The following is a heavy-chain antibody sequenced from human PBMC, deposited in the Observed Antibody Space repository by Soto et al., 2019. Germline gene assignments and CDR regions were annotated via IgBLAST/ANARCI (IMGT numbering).Heavy chain of an antibody. V-gene: IGHV4-59*08. D-gene: IGHD6-13*01. CDR1: VGSIGSYF. J-gene: IGHJ4*02. CDR2: IYCSWSI. CDR3: ARLMEYSSSWYNKYYVDY. Sequence: PSETLYLICSGVVGSIGSYFRRWIWKAAGRGLEWVVHIYCSWSINYNPSLKSRVTISVDTSKNQFSLKLSSVTAADTAVYYCARLMEYSSSWYNKYYVDYWGQGTLVTVS.